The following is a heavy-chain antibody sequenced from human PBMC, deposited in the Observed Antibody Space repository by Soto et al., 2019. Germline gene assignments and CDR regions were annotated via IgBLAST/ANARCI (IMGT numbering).Heavy chain of an antibody. CDR2: ISGSGGST. Sequence: GGSLRLSCAASGFTFSSYAMSWVRQAPGKGLEWVSAISGSGGSTYYADSVRGRFTISRDNSKNTLYLQMNSLRAEDTAVYYCAKCTYSSGWKGPFDYWGQGTLVTVSS. CDR1: GFTFSSYA. D-gene: IGHD6-19*01. CDR3: AKCTYSSGWKGPFDY. V-gene: IGHV3-23*01. J-gene: IGHJ4*02.